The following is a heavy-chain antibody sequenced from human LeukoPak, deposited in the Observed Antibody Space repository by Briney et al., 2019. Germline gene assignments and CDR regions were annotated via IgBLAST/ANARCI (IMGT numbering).Heavy chain of an antibody. V-gene: IGHV3-74*01. CDR2: INDDGSAT. CDR3: AREILAPGKTHDY. CDR1: GFTISNYW. Sequence: GGSLRLSCAASGFTISNYWMHWVRQVPGKGLVWVSRINDDGSATFYADSVKGRFTISRDNAKNTLFLQMSSLRAEDTAVYFCAREILAPGKTHDYWGQGTLVTVSS. J-gene: IGHJ4*02.